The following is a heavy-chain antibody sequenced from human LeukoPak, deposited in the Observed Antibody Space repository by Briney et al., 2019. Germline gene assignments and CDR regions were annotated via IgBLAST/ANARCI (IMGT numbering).Heavy chain of an antibody. D-gene: IGHD5-24*01. V-gene: IGHV5-51*01. CDR1: GYSFSSYW. J-gene: IGHJ4*02. Sequence: GESLKISCKGSGYSFSSYWIGWVRQMPGKGLEWMGIIYPGDFDTRYSPSLQGQVTISADKSISPAYLQWSILKASDTAMYYCARRDGYDSTTFDYWGQGTLVTVSS. CDR3: ARRDGYDSTTFDY. CDR2: IYPGDFDT.